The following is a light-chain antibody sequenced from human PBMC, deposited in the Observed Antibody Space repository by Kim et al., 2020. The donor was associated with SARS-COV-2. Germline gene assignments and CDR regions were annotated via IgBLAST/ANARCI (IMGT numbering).Light chain of an antibody. Sequence: LSPGETATLSCRASQSVSTYLAWFQQRPGQAPRLLIYDASNRATGIPARFSGSGSGTDFTLTISSLEPEDFAVYYCQHRSDWPLTFGGGTKVDIK. V-gene: IGKV3-11*01. J-gene: IGKJ4*01. CDR3: QHRSDWPLT. CDR1: QSVSTY. CDR2: DAS.